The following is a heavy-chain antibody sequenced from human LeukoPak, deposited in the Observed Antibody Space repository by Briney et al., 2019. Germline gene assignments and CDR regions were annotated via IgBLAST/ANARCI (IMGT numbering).Heavy chain of an antibody. D-gene: IGHD3-10*01. J-gene: IGHJ4*02. Sequence: GGSLRLSCTASGFTFGDYAMSWVRQAPGKGLEWVGFIRSKAYGGTTEYAASVKGRFTISRDDSKSIAYLQMNRLKTEDTAVYYCSTGRYYYGSGSRVDWGQGTLVTVSS. CDR2: IRSKAYGGTT. CDR3: STGRYYYGSGSRVD. CDR1: GFTFGDYA. V-gene: IGHV3-49*04.